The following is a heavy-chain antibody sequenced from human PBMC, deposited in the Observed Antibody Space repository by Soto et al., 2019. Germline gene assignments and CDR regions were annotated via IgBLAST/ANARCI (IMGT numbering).Heavy chain of an antibody. CDR1: GFTFSSYA. Sequence: EVQLLASGGGLVQPGGSLTLSCAASGFTFSSYAMSWVRQAPGKGLEWVSAISGSGGSKYYAYSVKGRFTISRKNSKKAFYLQTNSMRAEDTAVYYCAHMGGLVRGYYCDYWGQGTLVTVSS. CDR3: AHMGGLVRGYYCDY. D-gene: IGHD6-19*01. CDR2: ISGSGGSK. V-gene: IGHV3-23*01. J-gene: IGHJ4*02.